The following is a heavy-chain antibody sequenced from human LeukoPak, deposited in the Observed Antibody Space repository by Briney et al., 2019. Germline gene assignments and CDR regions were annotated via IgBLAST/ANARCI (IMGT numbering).Heavy chain of an antibody. D-gene: IGHD4-17*01. V-gene: IGHV1-18*01. J-gene: IGHJ6*02. Sequence: ASVKVSCKASGYTFTSYGISWVRQAPGQGLEWMGWISAYNGNTNYAQKLQGRVTMTTDTSTSTAYMELRSLRSDDTAVYYCARDKGTTVTTYHYYGMDVWGQGTTVTVSS. CDR1: GYTFTSYG. CDR2: ISAYNGNT. CDR3: ARDKGTTVTTYHYYGMDV.